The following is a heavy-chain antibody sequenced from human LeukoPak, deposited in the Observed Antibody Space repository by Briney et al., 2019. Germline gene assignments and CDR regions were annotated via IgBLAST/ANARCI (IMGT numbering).Heavy chain of an antibody. CDR3: ARVPAVAGSYYFDY. CDR1: GGSISSGGYY. Sequence: PSETLSLTCTVSGGSISSGGYYWSWIRQPPGKGLEWIGYIYHSGSTYYNPSLKSRVTISVDRSKNQFSLKLSSVTAADTAVYYCARVPAVAGSYYFDYWGQGTLVTVSS. J-gene: IGHJ4*02. D-gene: IGHD6-19*01. CDR2: IYHSGST. V-gene: IGHV4-30-2*01.